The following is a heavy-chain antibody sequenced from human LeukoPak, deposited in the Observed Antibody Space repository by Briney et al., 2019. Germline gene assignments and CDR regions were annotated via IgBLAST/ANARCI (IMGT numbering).Heavy chain of an antibody. V-gene: IGHV3-33*06. D-gene: IGHD1-26*01. CDR1: GFTFSSHG. Sequence: GGSLRLSCAASGFTFSSHGMHWVRQSPGKGLEWVAVIWYDRSNKYYADSVKDRFTISRDNSKNTLYLQMNSPRAEDTAIYYCAKDSSAYSRSYYDYWGQGTLVTVSS. CDR3: AKDSSAYSRSYYDY. J-gene: IGHJ4*02. CDR2: IWYDRSNK.